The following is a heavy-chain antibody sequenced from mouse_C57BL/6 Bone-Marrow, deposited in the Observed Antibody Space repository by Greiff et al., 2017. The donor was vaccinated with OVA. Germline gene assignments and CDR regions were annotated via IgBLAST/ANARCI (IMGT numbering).Heavy chain of an antibody. D-gene: IGHD2-5*01. CDR2: ISSGGSYT. V-gene: IGHV5-6*01. J-gene: IGHJ2*01. Sequence: EVQLQESGGDLVKPGGSLKLSCAASGFTFSSYGMSWVRQTPDKRLEWVATISSGGSYTYYPDSVKGRFTISRDNAKNTLYLQMSSLKSEDTAMYYWARQGSNPDYWGQGTTLTVSS. CDR1: GFTFSSYG. CDR3: ARQGSNPDY.